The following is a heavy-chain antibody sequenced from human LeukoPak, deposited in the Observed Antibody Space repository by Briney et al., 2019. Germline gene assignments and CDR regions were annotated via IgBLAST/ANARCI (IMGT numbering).Heavy chain of an antibody. V-gene: IGHV5-51*01. D-gene: IGHD3-10*01. Sequence: GESLKISCKGSGYSFTSYWIGWVRQMPGKGLEWMGIIYPGDSDTRYSPSFQGQVTISADKSSSTAYLQWSSLKASDTAMYYWARLGFAPYGSGSYYSGNDYWGQGTLVTVSS. CDR2: IYPGDSDT. CDR1: GYSFTSYW. J-gene: IGHJ4*02. CDR3: ARLGFAPYGSGSYYSGNDY.